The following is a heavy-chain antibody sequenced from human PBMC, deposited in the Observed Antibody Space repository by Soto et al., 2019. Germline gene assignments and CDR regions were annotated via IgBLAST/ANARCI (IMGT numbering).Heavy chain of an antibody. CDR3: ARVRGCCVSCYSFCPLDY. Sequence: QPGGSLRLSCAASGFTFSSYEMNWVRQAPGKGLEWVSYISSSGSTIYYADSVKGRFTISRDNAKNSLYLQMNSLRAEDTAVYYCARVRGCCVSCYSFCPLDYWGQGTLVTVSS. V-gene: IGHV3-48*03. D-gene: IGHD2-2*02. CDR1: GFTFSSYE. J-gene: IGHJ4*02. CDR2: ISSSGSTI.